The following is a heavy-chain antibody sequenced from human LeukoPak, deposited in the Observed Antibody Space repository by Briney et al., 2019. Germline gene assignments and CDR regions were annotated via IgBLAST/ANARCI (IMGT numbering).Heavy chain of an antibody. Sequence: KASETLSLTCTVSGGSISSYYWSWIRQPAGKGLEWIGRIYTSGSTNYNPSLKSRVTISVDTSKNQFSLKLSSVTAADTAVYYCARLGYCSSTSCWGAFDIWGQGTMVTVSS. J-gene: IGHJ3*02. CDR2: IYTSGST. CDR3: ARLGYCSSTSCWGAFDI. V-gene: IGHV4-4*07. D-gene: IGHD2-2*01. CDR1: GGSISSYY.